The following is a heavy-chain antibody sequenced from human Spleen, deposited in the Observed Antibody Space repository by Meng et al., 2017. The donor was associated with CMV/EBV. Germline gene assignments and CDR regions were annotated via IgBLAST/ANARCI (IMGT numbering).Heavy chain of an antibody. CDR1: VCTFSHHI. J-gene: IGHJ4*02. D-gene: IGHD5-18*01. CDR3: ARVSDTAMVASLDF. V-gene: IGHV1-69*05. CDR2: IIPIFGTS. Sequence: SVCTFSHHIFSWGRQAPGQGLGWLGGIIPIFGTSNYTQKFQGRLTIPTDDSTNTGYMELRSLTSEDTAVYYCARVSDTAMVASLDFWGQGTLVTVSS.